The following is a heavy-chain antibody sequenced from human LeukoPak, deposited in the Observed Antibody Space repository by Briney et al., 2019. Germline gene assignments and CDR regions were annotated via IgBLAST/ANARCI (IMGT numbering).Heavy chain of an antibody. J-gene: IGHJ4*02. Sequence: GGSLRLSCAASGFIFSNYGMHWVRQAPGKGLEWVAVIPYDGRKKYYADSVKGRFTISRDNSENTLYLQMNSLGAEDTAVYYCVRDLFGRDRRPFDCWGQGTLVTVSS. CDR3: VRDLFGRDRRPFDC. CDR1: GFIFSNYG. D-gene: IGHD3-16*01. CDR2: IPYDGRKK. V-gene: IGHV3-30*03.